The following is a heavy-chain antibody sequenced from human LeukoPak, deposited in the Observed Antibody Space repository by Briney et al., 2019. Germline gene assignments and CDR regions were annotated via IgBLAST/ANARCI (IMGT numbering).Heavy chain of an antibody. CDR2: ISTYNGDT. D-gene: IGHD6-19*01. V-gene: IGHV1-18*01. CDR3: ARSSLAVAGSVFDY. J-gene: IGHJ4*02. Sequence: ASVKVSCKASGYTFTSYGISWVRQAPGQGLEWMGWISTYNGDTHYAQKLQGRVTMTTDTSTSTAYMELRSLRSDDTAVYYCARSSLAVAGSVFDYWGQGTLVTVSS. CDR1: GYTFTSYG.